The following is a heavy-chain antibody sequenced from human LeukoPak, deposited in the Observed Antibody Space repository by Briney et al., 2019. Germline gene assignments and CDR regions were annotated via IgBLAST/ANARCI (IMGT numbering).Heavy chain of an antibody. CDR2: ISSSRSTI. CDR3: ARVTTSTKYYSGMDI. V-gene: IGHV3-48*01. Sequence: GGSLRLSCAASGFTFSSYSMNWVRQAPGKGLEWVSYISSSRSTIYYADSVKGRFTISRDNSKNTVYLQMDSLRAEDTAVYYCARVTTSTKYYSGMDIWGQGTTVTVSS. D-gene: IGHD1-14*01. CDR1: GFTFSSYS. J-gene: IGHJ6*02.